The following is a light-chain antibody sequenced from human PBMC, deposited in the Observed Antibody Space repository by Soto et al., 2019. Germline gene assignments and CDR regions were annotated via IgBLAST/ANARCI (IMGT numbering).Light chain of an antibody. CDR3: CSDASRSTPVV. V-gene: IGLV2-14*01. Sequence: QSALTQPASVSGSPGQSITISCTGTSTDVGAFNFVSWYQQHPGKAPKLMIYEVNNRPSGVSSRFSGSKSGNTASLTISGLQAEDEGDYYCCSDASRSTPVVFGGGTKLTVL. CDR1: STDVGAFNF. J-gene: IGLJ2*01. CDR2: EVN.